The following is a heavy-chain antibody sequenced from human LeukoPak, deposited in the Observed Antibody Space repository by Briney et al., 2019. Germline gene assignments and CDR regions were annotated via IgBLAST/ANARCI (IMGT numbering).Heavy chain of an antibody. J-gene: IGHJ5*02. Sequence: ASVKVSCKASGYTFRIHDFNWVRQAPGQGLEWMGWVSPKTGRTGYAQKFQGRVYMTTNASLSTAYMELSSLRSDDTAAYFCARESERNDGWFDPWGQGTLVTVSS. CDR1: GYTFRIHD. D-gene: IGHD1-1*01. V-gene: IGHV1-8*01. CDR2: VSPKTGRT. CDR3: ARESERNDGWFDP.